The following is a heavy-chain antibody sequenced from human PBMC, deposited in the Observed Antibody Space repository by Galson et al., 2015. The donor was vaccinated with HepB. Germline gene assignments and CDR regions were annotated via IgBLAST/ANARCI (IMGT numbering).Heavy chain of an antibody. V-gene: IGHV1-69*04. CDR3: PTDAYGQILGRGY. Sequence: SVKVSCKASGGTFSSYAISWVRQAPGQGLEWMGRIIPILGIANYAQKFQGRVTITADKSTSTAYMELSSLRSEDTAVYYCPTDAYGQILGRGYWGQGTLDNVS. CDR1: GGTFSSYA. J-gene: IGHJ4*02. D-gene: IGHD4-17*01. CDR2: IIPILGIA.